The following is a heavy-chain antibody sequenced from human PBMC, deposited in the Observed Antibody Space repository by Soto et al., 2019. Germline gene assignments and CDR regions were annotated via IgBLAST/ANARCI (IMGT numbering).Heavy chain of an antibody. CDR1: GGTFSNYA. J-gene: IGHJ6*02. V-gene: IGHV1-69*12. CDR2: IMPIFGRP. CDR3: AGWGREAGIGGSGYWGRGV. Sequence: QVQLVQSGAEVKKPGSSVKVSCKASGGTFSNYAFSWVRQAPGQGLEWLGGIMPIFGRPDYAQKFRDRVTITADESRSRAHMGLTRRRAEDTAVYYCAGWGREAGIGGSGYWGRGVGGQG. D-gene: IGHD3-16*01.